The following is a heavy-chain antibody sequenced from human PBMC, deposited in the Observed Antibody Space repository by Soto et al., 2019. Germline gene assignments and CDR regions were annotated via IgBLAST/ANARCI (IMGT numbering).Heavy chain of an antibody. V-gene: IGHV1-58*01. Sequence: SVKFSCKSSGFTFTSSAVQWVRQARGQRLEWIGWIGVGSGNRHYAQKFQERVTITRDMSTNTAYMELSSLRSEDTAVYYCAALGVNGGHCGQGPLVTVS. D-gene: IGHD2-8*01. CDR2: IGVGSGNR. CDR1: GFTFTSSA. J-gene: IGHJ4*02. CDR3: AALGVNGGH.